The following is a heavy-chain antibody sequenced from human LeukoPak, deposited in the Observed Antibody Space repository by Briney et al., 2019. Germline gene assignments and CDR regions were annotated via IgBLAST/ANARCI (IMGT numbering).Heavy chain of an antibody. V-gene: IGHV1-2*02. CDR1: GYTFTDYN. CDR3: ARYCGGDCYTY. Sequence: GASVKVSCKASGYTFTDYNMHWVRQAPRQGLEWMGWINPNSGGTNFAQKFQGRVTMTRDTSIETVYMELSGLKFDDTAVYYCARYCGGDCYTYWGQGTLVTVSS. CDR2: INPNSGGT. D-gene: IGHD2-21*01. J-gene: IGHJ4*02.